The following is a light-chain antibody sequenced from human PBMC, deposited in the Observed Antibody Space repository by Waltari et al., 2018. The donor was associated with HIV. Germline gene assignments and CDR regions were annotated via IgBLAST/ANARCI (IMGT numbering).Light chain of an antibody. Sequence: EIMMTQSTATLSVSPGDRATLSCRASQSVSSKLAWYQQKPGQAPRLLIYDASTRATGIPARFSGSGSGTEFTLTINSLQSEDFALYYCQQYNKWPPYTFGQGTNLEIK. CDR1: QSVSSK. J-gene: IGKJ2*01. V-gene: IGKV3-15*01. CDR3: QQYNKWPPYT. CDR2: DAS.